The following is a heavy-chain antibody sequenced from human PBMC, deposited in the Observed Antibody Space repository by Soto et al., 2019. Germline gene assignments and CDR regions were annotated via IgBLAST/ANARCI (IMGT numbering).Heavy chain of an antibody. D-gene: IGHD3-3*01. J-gene: IGHJ4*02. V-gene: IGHV4-39*01. Sequence: SETLSLTCTVSGGSISSSSYYWGWIRQPPGKGLEWIGSIYYSGSTYYNPSLKSRVTISVDTSKNQFSLKLSSVTAADTAVYYCALYYDFWSGYYGFDDWGQGTLVTVSS. CDR1: GGSISSSSYY. CDR3: ALYYDFWSGYYGFDD. CDR2: IYYSGST.